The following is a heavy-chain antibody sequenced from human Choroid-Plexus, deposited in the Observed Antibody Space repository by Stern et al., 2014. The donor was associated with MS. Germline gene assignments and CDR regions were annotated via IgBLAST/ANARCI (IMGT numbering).Heavy chain of an antibody. V-gene: IGHV3-7*01. CDR2: IKEDGTEK. D-gene: IGHD3-3*01. Sequence: EMQLVESGGGLVQPGGSLTISCTAAGFTFGNYWMTWVRQAPGKGLEWVANIKEDGTEKNYVDSVKGRFTISRDNARNSLDLQMNSLRVEDTALYYCARVYNTIYGIVTQRGSGMDVWGQGTTVIVSS. CDR3: ARVYNTIYGIVTQRGSGMDV. CDR1: GFTFGNYW. J-gene: IGHJ6*02.